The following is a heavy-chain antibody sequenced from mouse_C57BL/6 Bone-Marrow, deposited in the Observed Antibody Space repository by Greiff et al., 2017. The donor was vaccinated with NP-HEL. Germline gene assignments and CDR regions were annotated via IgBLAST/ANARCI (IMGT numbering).Heavy chain of an antibody. CDR1: GFTFSDYG. CDR3: ARTNGDWFAY. V-gene: IGHV5-17*01. CDR2: ISSGSSTI. J-gene: IGHJ3*01. D-gene: IGHD4-1*01. Sequence: EVQGVESGGGLVKPGGSLKLSCAASGFTFSDYGMHWVRQAPEKGLEWVAYISSGSSTIYYADTVKGRFTISRDNAKNTLFLQMPSLRSDDAAMYYCARTNGDWFAYWGQGTLVTVSA.